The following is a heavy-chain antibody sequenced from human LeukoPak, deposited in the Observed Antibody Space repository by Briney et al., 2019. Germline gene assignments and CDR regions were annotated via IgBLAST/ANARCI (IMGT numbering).Heavy chain of an antibody. J-gene: IGHJ3*02. D-gene: IGHD3-22*01. CDR1: GFTFDDYG. CDR2: INWNGGST. CDR3: ARSFASYYDSSGPEGAFDI. V-gene: IGHV3-20*04. Sequence: GGSLRLSCSASGFTFDDYGMSWVRHAPGKGLEWVSGINWNGGSTGYADSVKGRFTISRDNAKNSLYLQMNSLRAEDTAVYYCARSFASYYDSSGPEGAFDIWGQGTMVTVSS.